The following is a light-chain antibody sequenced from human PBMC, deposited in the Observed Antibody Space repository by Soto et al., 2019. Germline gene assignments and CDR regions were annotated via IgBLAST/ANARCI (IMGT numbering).Light chain of an antibody. CDR2: DTS. V-gene: IGKV3-15*01. CDR3: QQRADWPRT. J-gene: IGKJ5*01. CDR1: QGIGDT. Sequence: EVLMRQSPSTLSVSPGEGATLSCRASQGIGDTLAWYQHKPGQTPRLLIYDTSTRATGVPTRFSGSRSGTDFTLTISGLEPEDFEVYYCQQRADWPRTFGQGTRLEIK.